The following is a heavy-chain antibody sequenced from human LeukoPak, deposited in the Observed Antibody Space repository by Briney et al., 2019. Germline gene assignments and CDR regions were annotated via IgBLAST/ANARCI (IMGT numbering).Heavy chain of an antibody. CDR2: ISWNSGSI. CDR1: GFTFDDYA. Sequence: PGGSLRLSCAASGFTFDDYAMHWVRHAPGKGLEWVSGISWNSGSIGYADSVKGRFTISRDNAKNSLYLQMNSLRAEDTALYYCAKVYDSSGTDYWGQGTLVTVSS. CDR3: AKVYDSSGTDY. J-gene: IGHJ4*02. V-gene: IGHV3-9*01. D-gene: IGHD3-22*01.